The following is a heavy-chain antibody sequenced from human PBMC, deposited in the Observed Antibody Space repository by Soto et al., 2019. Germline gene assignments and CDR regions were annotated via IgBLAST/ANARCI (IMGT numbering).Heavy chain of an antibody. CDR3: ARPIFVEYSYGNPNAFDI. V-gene: IGHV4-4*02. D-gene: IGHD5-18*01. CDR1: GGSISSSNW. CDR2: IYHSGST. J-gene: IGHJ3*02. Sequence: PSETLSLTCAVSGGSISSSNWWSWVRQPPGKGLEWIGEIYHSGSTNYNLSLKSRVTISVDKSKNQFSLKLSSVTAADTAVYYCARPIFVEYSYGNPNAFDIWGQGTMVTVSS.